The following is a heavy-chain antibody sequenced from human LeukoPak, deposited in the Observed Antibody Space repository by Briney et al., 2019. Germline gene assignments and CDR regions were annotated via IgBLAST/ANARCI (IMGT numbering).Heavy chain of an antibody. Sequence: SGTLSLTCAVSGGSISSSNWWSWVRQPPGKGLEWIGQIYHSGSTNYNPSLKSRVTISVRTSKNQFSLKLSSVTAADTALYYCARLWSTYCSGGSCPHQPNYWGQGTLVTVSS. J-gene: IGHJ4*02. V-gene: IGHV4-4*02. CDR1: GGSISSSNW. CDR2: IYHSGST. CDR3: ARLWSTYCSGGSCPHQPNY. D-gene: IGHD2-15*01.